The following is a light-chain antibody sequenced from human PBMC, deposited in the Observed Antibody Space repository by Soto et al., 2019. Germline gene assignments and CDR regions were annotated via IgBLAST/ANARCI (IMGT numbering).Light chain of an antibody. J-gene: IGLJ1*01. CDR1: SSDIGDYNY. CDR2: DVS. Sequence: QSALTQPASVSGSPGQSITISCVGTSSDIGDYNYVSWYQQHPGKVPKVIIYDVSNRPSGVSYRFSATKSGNTAALTISGLQAEDEADYYCCSYKRCGTLIFGTGTKVTVL. V-gene: IGLV2-14*01. CDR3: CSYKRCGTLI.